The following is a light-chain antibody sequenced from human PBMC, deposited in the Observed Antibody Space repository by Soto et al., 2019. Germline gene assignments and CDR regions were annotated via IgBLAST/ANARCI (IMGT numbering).Light chain of an antibody. Sequence: QSALTQPASVSGSPGQSITISCTGTSSDVGGYSYVSWYQQYPGKAPKLMVYDVNNRPSGVSNRFFGSKSGNTASLTISGLQAEDEADYYCSSYTSSSTLVFGGGTQLTVL. CDR3: SSYTSSSTLV. CDR1: SSDVGGYSY. CDR2: DVN. J-gene: IGLJ2*01. V-gene: IGLV2-14*01.